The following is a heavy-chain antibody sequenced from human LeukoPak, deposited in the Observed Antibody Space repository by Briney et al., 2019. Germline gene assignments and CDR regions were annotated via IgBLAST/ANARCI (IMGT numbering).Heavy chain of an antibody. CDR3: AKEGKTRNWNYYQAKPVY. J-gene: IGHJ4*02. D-gene: IGHD1-7*01. V-gene: IGHV3-23*01. Sequence: PGGSLRLSCAASGFTFSSYGMSWVRQAPGKGLEWVSAISGSGGSTYYADSVKGRFTISRDNSKNTLYLQMNSLRAEDTAVYYCAKEGKTRNWNYYQAKPVYWGQGTLVTVSS. CDR2: ISGSGGST. CDR1: GFTFSSYG.